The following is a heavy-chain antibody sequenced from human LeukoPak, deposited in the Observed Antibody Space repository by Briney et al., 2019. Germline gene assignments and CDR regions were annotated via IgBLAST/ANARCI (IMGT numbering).Heavy chain of an antibody. Sequence: VASVKVSCKAFGGSFSSEAISWVRQAPGQGLEWMGGIIPIFGTANYAQKFQGRVTITTDESTSTAYMEVSSLRSEDTAVYYCGRRAGDCGGGSCYSMDYWGQETLVPVSS. J-gene: IGHJ4*02. CDR2: IIPIFGTA. CDR3: GRRAGDCGGGSCYSMDY. D-gene: IGHD2-15*01. CDR1: GGSFSSEA. V-gene: IGHV1-69*05.